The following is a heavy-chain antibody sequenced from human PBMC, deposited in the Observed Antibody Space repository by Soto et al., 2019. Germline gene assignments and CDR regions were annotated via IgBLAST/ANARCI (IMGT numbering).Heavy chain of an antibody. CDR2: IYYSGST. CDR1: GGSISSYY. D-gene: IGHD3-10*01. Sequence: QVQLQASGPGLVKPTESLSLTCTVSGGSISSYYWSWIRQPAGKGLEWIGYIYYSGSTNYNPSLKSRVTISVDTSKNQFYLKLSSVTAADTAVYYCARVGAGRGSGSYFLYYYYYMDVWGKGTTVTVSS. CDR3: ARVGAGRGSGSYFLYYYYYMDV. J-gene: IGHJ6*03. V-gene: IGHV4-59*01.